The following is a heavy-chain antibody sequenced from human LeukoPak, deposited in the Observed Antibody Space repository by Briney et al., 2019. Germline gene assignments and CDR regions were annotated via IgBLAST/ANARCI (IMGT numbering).Heavy chain of an antibody. CDR3: ARDWEGSGTRIVDY. CDR1: GFTFSSYS. V-gene: IGHV3-21*01. J-gene: IGHJ4*02. D-gene: IGHD3-10*01. CDR2: ISSSSSYI. Sequence: PGGSLRLSCAASGFTFSSYSMNWVRQAPGKGLEWVSSISSSSSYIYYADSVKGRFTISRDNAKNSLYLQMNSLRAEDTAVYYCARDWEGSGTRIVDYWGQGTLVTVSS.